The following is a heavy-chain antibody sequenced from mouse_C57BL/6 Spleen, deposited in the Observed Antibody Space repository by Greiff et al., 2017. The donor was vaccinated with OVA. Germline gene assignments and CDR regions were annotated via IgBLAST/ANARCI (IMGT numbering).Heavy chain of an antibody. V-gene: IGHV2-2*01. Sequence: VQWVESGPGLVQPSQSLSITCTVSGFSLTSYGVHWVRQSPGKGLEWLGVIWSGGSTDYNAAFISRLSISKDNSKSQVFFKMNSLQADDTAIYYCARNLNYGNYVYYAMDYWGQGTSVTVSS. CDR1: GFSLTSYG. D-gene: IGHD2-1*01. CDR3: ARNLNYGNYVYYAMDY. CDR2: IWSGGST. J-gene: IGHJ4*01.